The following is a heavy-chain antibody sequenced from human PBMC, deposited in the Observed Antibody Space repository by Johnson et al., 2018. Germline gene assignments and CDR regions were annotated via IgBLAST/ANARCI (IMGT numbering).Heavy chain of an antibody. J-gene: IGHJ6*03. CDR3: ARVQGDIVVVPAAVYYYYYYMDV. D-gene: IGHD2-2*01. CDR2: INSDGSST. Sequence: VQLQESGGGLVQPGGSLRLSCAASGFTFSSYWMHWVRQAPGKGLVWVSRINSDGSSTSYADSVKGRFPLSSANAKNTLYLQMNSLRAEDTAVYYCARVQGDIVVVPAAVYYYYYYMDVWGKGTTVTVSS. CDR1: GFTFSSYW. V-gene: IGHV3-74*01.